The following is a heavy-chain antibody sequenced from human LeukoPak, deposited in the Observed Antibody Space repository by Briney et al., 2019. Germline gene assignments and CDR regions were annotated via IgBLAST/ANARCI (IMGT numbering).Heavy chain of an antibody. D-gene: IGHD6-6*01. V-gene: IGHV3-53*01. CDR3: ARGKSSSSFAFDI. J-gene: IGHJ3*02. CDR1: GFTVSSNY. CDR2: IYGGGGT. Sequence: GGSLRLSCAASGFTVSSNYMNWVRQAPGRGLEWVSVIYGGGGTFYADSVKDRFSISRDNSKNTLFLHMNSLRADDTAVYYCARGKSSSSFAFDIWGQGTMVTVSS.